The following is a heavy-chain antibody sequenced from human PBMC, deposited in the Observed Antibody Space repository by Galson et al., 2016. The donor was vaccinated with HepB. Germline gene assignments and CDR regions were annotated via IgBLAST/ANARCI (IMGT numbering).Heavy chain of an antibody. Sequence: SLRLSCAASGFTLSNYAMSWVRQAPGKGLEWVSDISGSGITTYYADSVKGRFTISRDNSKKTVYRQMSSLRAEDTAVYYCARLFGGYIDYWGQGTLVTVSS. CDR3: ARLFGGYIDY. CDR1: GFTLSNYA. D-gene: IGHD2-15*01. CDR2: ISGSGITT. J-gene: IGHJ4*02. V-gene: IGHV3-23*01.